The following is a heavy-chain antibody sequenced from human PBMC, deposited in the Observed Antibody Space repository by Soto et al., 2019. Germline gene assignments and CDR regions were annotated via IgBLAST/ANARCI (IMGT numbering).Heavy chain of an antibody. Sequence: PGGSLRLSCAASGFIFSNYEVDWVGQAPGKGLEWVSAISGNGGSTYYADSVKGRFTISRDNSKSTLHLQMNSLRVEDTAVYYCAKDRTFGPPLVRFDSWGQGTLVTVSS. V-gene: IGHV3-23*01. CDR3: AKDRTFGPPLVRFDS. CDR1: GFIFSNYE. CDR2: ISGNGGST. J-gene: IGHJ4*02. D-gene: IGHD6-6*01.